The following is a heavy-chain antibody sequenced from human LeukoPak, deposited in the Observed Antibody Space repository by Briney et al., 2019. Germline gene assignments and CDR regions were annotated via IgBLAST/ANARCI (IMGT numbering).Heavy chain of an antibody. CDR3: ARNPIELRGYSYGYFDY. D-gene: IGHD5-18*01. CDR1: GGTFSSYA. V-gene: IGHV1-69*15. CDR2: IIPIFGTA. Sequence: SVKVSCKASGGTFSSYAISWVRQAPGQGLEWMGRIIPIFGTANYAQKFQGRVTITADESTSTAYMELSSLRSEDTAVYYCARNPIELRGYSYGYFDYWGQGTLVTVSS. J-gene: IGHJ4*02.